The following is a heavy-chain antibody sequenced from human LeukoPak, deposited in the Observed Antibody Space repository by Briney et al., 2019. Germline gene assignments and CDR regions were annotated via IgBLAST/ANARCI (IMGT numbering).Heavy chain of an antibody. J-gene: IGHJ6*04. D-gene: IGHD3-10*02. CDR2: ISSSGTTI. CDR3: AELGITMIGGV. CDR1: GFTFGDYA. Sequence: GGSLRLSCTASGFTFGDYAMSWFRQAPGKGLEWVSYISSSGTTIYYADSVKGRFTISRDNAKNSLYLQMNSLRAEDTAVYYCAELGITMIGGVWGKGTTVTISS. V-gene: IGHV3-48*03.